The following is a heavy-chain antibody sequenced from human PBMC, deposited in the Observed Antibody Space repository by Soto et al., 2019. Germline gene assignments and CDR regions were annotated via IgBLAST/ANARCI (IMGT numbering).Heavy chain of an antibody. CDR1: GGSISSGDYY. Sequence: SETLSLTCTVSGGSISSGDYYWSWIRQPPGKGLEWIGYIYYSGSTYYNPSLKSRVTISVDTSKNQFSLKLSSVTAADTAVYYCARMQNDFWSGYPPLYHWFDPWGQGTLVTVSS. J-gene: IGHJ5*02. D-gene: IGHD3-3*01. V-gene: IGHV4-30-4*01. CDR3: ARMQNDFWSGYPPLYHWFDP. CDR2: IYYSGST.